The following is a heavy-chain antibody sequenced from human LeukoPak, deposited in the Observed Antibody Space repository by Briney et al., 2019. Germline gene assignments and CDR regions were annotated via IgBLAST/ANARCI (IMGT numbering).Heavy chain of an antibody. CDR1: GYTFTSYY. D-gene: IGHD6-19*01. CDR2: INPSGGST. V-gene: IGHV1-46*01. CDR3: ARVFRPLPQSPSEGAVEGYYYYGMDV. Sequence: ASVKVSCKASGYTFTSYYKHWVRQAPGQGLEWMGIINPSGGSTSYAQKFQGRVTMTRDTSTSTVYMELSSLRSEDTAVYYCARVFRPLPQSPSEGAVEGYYYYGMDVWGQGTTVTVSS. J-gene: IGHJ6*02.